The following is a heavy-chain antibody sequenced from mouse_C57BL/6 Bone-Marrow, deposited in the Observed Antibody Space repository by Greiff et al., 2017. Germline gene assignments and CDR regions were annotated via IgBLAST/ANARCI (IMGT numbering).Heavy chain of an antibody. J-gene: IGHJ2*01. Sequence: QVQLQQSGAELVRPGASVTLSCKASGYTFTDYEMHWVKQTPVHGLEWIGAIDPETGGTAYNQKFKGKAILTADKSSSTAYMELRSLTSEDSAVYYGTRWGDYYGHYVDYWGQGTTLTVSS. CDR2: IDPETGGT. V-gene: IGHV1-15*01. D-gene: IGHD1-1*01. CDR3: TRWGDYYGHYVDY. CDR1: GYTFTDYE.